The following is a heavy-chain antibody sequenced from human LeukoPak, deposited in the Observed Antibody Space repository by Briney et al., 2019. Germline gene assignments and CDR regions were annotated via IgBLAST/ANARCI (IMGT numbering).Heavy chain of an antibody. CDR3: ARVKTTMIVATRAFDI. V-gene: IGHV4-34*01. D-gene: IGHD3-22*01. CDR2: IYHSGST. CDR1: GGPFSGYY. Sequence: PSETLSLTCAVYGGPFSGYYWSWIRQPPGKGLEWIGEIYHSGSTNYNPSLKSRVAISVDTSKNQFSLKLSSVTAADTAVYYCARVKTTMIVATRAFDIWGQGTMVTVSS. J-gene: IGHJ3*02.